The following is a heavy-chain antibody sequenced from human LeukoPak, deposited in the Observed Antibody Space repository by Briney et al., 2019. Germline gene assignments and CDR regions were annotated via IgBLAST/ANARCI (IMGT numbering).Heavy chain of an antibody. Sequence: PGGSLRLSCSASGFTFSNYAMHWVRQAPGKGLEYVAAISSNGDSTYYADSVKGRFTSSRDNSKNTLYLQMSSLRAEDTAVYFCAKRGNLGTYFFDSWGQGTLVTVSS. V-gene: IGHV3-64D*09. CDR3: AKRGNLGTYFFDS. D-gene: IGHD3-10*01. CDR2: ISSNGDST. J-gene: IGHJ4*02. CDR1: GFTFSNYA.